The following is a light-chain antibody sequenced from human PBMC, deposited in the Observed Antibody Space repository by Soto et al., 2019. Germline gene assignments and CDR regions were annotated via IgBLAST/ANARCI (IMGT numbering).Light chain of an antibody. CDR2: GNI. J-gene: IGLJ2*01. CDR1: SSNIGAGYD. CDR3: QSYDNNLVV. Sequence: QSVLTQPPSVSGAPGQRVTISGTGSSSNIGAGYDVHWYRQLPGTAPTVLIYGNINRPSGVPDRFSASKFGTSASLAITGLQAEDEADYYCQSYDNNLVVFGGGTKVTVL. V-gene: IGLV1-40*01.